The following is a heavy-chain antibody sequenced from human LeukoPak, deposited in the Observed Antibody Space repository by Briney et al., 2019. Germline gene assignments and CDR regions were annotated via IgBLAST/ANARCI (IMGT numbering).Heavy chain of an antibody. J-gene: IGHJ4*02. CDR3: ARNRPPDY. CDR1: GFTFTSYV. Sequence: GGSLRLSCAASGFTFTSYVMSWVRQAPGKGLEWVSAISNTGGSTYYADSVKGRFTISRDNSKNTLFLQMNSLRAEDTAVYYCARNRPPDYWGQGTLVTVSS. V-gene: IGHV3-23*01. CDR2: ISNTGGST.